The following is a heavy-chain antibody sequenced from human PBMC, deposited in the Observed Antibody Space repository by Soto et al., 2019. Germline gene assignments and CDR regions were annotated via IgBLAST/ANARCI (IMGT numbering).Heavy chain of an antibody. Sequence: QVQLVQSGAEVKKPGSSVKVSCKASGVTLSDYPINWVRQAPGQGLEWMGGLLPIFGTTIYAQKFQGRLTIPAEESTNTAYMELTDLRPVDTAIFYCASGYFGYATCNNWILDWLDPWGQGTLVTVSS. CDR1: GVTLSDYP. CDR2: LLPIFGTT. D-gene: IGHD3-16*01. V-gene: IGHV1-69*01. J-gene: IGHJ5*02. CDR3: ASGYFGYATCNNWILDWLDP.